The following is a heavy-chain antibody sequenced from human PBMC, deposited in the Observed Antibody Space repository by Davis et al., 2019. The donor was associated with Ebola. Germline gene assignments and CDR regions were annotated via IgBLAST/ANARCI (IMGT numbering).Heavy chain of an antibody. CDR2: IYYSGST. J-gene: IGHJ5*01. D-gene: IGHD3-10*01. CDR3: ARSNYGSGGYDS. Sequence: MPSETLSLTCTVSGGSISSYYWSWIRQPPGKGLEWIGYIYYSGSTNYNPSLKSRVTISVDTSKNQFSLKLNSVTAADTAVFYCARSNYGSGGYDSWGQGALVTVSS. CDR1: GGSISSYY. V-gene: IGHV4-59*01.